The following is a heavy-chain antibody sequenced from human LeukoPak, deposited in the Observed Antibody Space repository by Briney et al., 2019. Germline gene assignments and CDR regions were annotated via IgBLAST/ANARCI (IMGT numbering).Heavy chain of an antibody. CDR3: AKGLKY. CDR2: ITGSGGST. D-gene: IGHD2/OR15-2a*01. CDR1: GFTLSSYT. V-gene: IGHV3-23*01. Sequence: GGSLRLFCAASGFTLSSYTYTTSWVRQAPGKGLEWVPGITGSGGSTYYAVSVKGRFTISRDNSKNTLYLHMNSLTVEDTAIYYCAKGLKYGGQGTLVTVSS. J-gene: IGHJ4*02.